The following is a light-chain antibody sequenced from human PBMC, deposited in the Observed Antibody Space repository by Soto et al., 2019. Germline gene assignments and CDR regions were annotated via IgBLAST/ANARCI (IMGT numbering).Light chain of an antibody. CDR3: SSYAGSYTLGV. CDR1: SSDVGGYNY. CDR2: DVS. Sequence: QSVLTQPRSVSGSPGQSGTISCTGTSSDVGGYNYVSWYQQHPGKVPKLMIYDVSERPSGVPDRFSGSKSGNTASLTISGLQADDEADYYCSSYAGSYTLGVFGGGTKLTVL. V-gene: IGLV2-11*01. J-gene: IGLJ2*01.